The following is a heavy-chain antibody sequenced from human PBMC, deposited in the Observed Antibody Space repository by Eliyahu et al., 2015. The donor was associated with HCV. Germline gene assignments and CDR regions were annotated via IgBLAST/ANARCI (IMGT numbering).Heavy chain of an antibody. Sequence: EVQLVESGGGLVQPGRSLRLSCAASGFTFDDYAMHWVRQAPGKGLEWVSGISWNSGSIGYADSVKGRITISRDNAKNSLYLQMNSLRAEDTALYYCAILTGPFWYFDVWGRGTLVTVSS. CDR1: GFTFDDYA. J-gene: IGHJ2*01. CDR2: ISWNSGSI. V-gene: IGHV3-9*01. CDR3: AILTGPFWYFDV. D-gene: IGHD7-27*01.